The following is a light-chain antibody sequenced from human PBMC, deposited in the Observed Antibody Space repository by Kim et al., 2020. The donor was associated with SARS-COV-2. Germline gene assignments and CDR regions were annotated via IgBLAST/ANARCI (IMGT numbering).Light chain of an antibody. CDR1: SSDVGSYNL. CDR2: EVN. J-gene: IGLJ2*01. CDR3: CSYAGSSTFVV. Sequence: QSALTQPASVSGSPGQSITISCTGTSSDVGSYNLVSWSQQHPGKAPKLMIYEVNKRPSGVSNRFSGSKSGNTASLTISGLQAEDEADYYCCSYAGSSTFVVFGGGTKVTVL. V-gene: IGLV2-23*02.